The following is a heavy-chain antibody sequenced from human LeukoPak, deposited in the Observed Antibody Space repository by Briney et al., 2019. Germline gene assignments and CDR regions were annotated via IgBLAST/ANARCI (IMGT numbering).Heavy chain of an antibody. CDR1: GGSLRGHY. Sequence: SETLSLTCGVYGGSLRGHYWSWIRQPPGKGLEWVGEINHSGSTNYNPSFWGRVTISVDTSKNQFFLKLNSVTAADTAVYYCARESVPITGYFYYYMGVWGRGTTVTVSS. J-gene: IGHJ6*03. CDR3: ARESVPITGYFYYYMGV. V-gene: IGHV4-34*01. CDR2: INHSGST. D-gene: IGHD3-10*01.